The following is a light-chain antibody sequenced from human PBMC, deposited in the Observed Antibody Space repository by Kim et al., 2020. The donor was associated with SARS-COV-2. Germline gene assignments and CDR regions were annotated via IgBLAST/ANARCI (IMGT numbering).Light chain of an antibody. J-gene: IGLJ3*02. CDR1: CGSIANNY. CDR2: EDD. CDR3: QSYDSSDLWV. Sequence: KTVTISCTRSCGSIANNYVHWYQQRPGSCPTTVIYEDDQRPSGVPHRFSGSIDISSNSASLTISGLRTEDEADYYCQSYDSSDLWVFGGGTKLTVL. V-gene: IGLV6-57*01.